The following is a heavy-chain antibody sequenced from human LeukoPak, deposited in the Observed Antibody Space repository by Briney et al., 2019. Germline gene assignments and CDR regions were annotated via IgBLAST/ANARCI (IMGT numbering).Heavy chain of an antibody. Sequence: GASVKVSCKASGGTFSSYAISWVRQAPGQGLEWMGGIIPIFGTANYAQKFQGRVTITADESTSTAYMELSSLRSEDTAVYYCARDRSLAAGNFDYWGQGTLVTVSS. D-gene: IGHD6-13*01. CDR2: IIPIFGTA. J-gene: IGHJ4*02. V-gene: IGHV1-69*13. CDR3: ARDRSLAAGNFDY. CDR1: GGTFSSYA.